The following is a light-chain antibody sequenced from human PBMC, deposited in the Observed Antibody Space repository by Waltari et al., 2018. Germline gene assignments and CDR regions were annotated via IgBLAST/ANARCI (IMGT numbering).Light chain of an antibody. J-gene: IGKJ4*01. Sequence: DIVMTQSPDSLAVSRGERATITCRSSQSVLNRDTKKSYLAWYQQKSGQTPKLLIYWASTRESGVPDRFSGSGSGTDFTLTITSLQAEDVAVYYCQQYYSTVTFGGGTKVEIK. CDR3: QQYYSTVT. CDR2: WAS. CDR1: QSVLNRDTKKSY. V-gene: IGKV4-1*01.